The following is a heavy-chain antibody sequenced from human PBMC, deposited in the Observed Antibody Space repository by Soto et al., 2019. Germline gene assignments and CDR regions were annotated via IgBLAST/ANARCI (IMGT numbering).Heavy chain of an antibody. J-gene: IGHJ6*02. Sequence: EVRLVESGGGLVQPGGSLRLSCEASGFSFSPYGMNWVRQAPGRGLEWISYISSTSTTMYYSDSVKGRCAISRDDARNSLSLEMNYLRDDDTAVYYCATDWSAIAYGLDVWGQRTTVTVSS. CDR1: GFSFSPYG. CDR3: ATDWSAIAYGLDV. V-gene: IGHV3-48*02. D-gene: IGHD3-3*01. CDR2: ISSTSTTM.